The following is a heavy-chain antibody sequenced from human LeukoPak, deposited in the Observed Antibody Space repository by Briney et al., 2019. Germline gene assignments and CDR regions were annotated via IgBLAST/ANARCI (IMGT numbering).Heavy chain of an antibody. CDR1: EFTFRSYA. CDR3: AKDSKIVGATFRSYHYMDV. D-gene: IGHD1-26*01. CDR2: IRGSGDRT. J-gene: IGHJ6*03. Sequence: GGSLRLSCVASEFTFRSYAMSWVRQAPGKGLEWVSAIRGSGDRTHYADSVKGRFTISRDNSKNTLYLQVNSLRAEDTAVYYCAKDSKIVGATFRSYHYMDVWGKGTAVTVSS. V-gene: IGHV3-23*01.